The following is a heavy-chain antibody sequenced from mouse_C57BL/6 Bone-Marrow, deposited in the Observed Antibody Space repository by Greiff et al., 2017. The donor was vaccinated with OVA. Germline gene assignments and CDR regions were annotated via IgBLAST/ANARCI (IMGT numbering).Heavy chain of an antibody. CDR3: ARLRRRAWFAY. CDR1: GYTFTSYG. D-gene: IGHD1-2*01. Sequence: VQLQQSGAELARPGASVKLSCKASGYTFTSYGISWVKQRTGQGLEWIGEIYPRSGNTYYNEKFKGKATLTADKSSSTAYMELRSLTSEDSAVYFCARLRRRAWFAYWGQRTLVTVSA. CDR2: IYPRSGNT. V-gene: IGHV1-81*01. J-gene: IGHJ3*01.